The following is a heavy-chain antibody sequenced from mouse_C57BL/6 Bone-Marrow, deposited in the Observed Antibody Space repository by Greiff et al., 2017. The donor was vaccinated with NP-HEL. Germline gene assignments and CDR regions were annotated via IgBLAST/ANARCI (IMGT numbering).Heavy chain of an antibody. Sequence: QVQLQQSGAELARPGASVKLSCKASGYTFTSYGISWVKQRTGQGLVWIGEFYPRSGNTYYNEKFKGKATLTADKSSSTAYMELRSLTSEDSAVYFCAREGYYYGSRGFAYWGQGTLVTVSA. CDR1: GYTFTSYG. J-gene: IGHJ3*01. CDR2: FYPRSGNT. CDR3: AREGYYYGSRGFAY. D-gene: IGHD1-1*01. V-gene: IGHV1-81*01.